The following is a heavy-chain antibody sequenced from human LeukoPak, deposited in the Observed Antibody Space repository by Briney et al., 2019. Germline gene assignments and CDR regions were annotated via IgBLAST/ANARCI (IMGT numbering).Heavy chain of an antibody. CDR3: ARLGNFYGSGSYRRQNWFDP. CDR2: INHSGST. V-gene: IGHV4-34*01. CDR1: GGSFSGYY. D-gene: IGHD3-10*01. Sequence: SETLSLTCAVYGGSFSGYYWSWLRQPPGKGLEWIGEINHSGSTNYNPSLKSRVTISVDTSKNQFSLKLSSVTAADTAVYYCARLGNFYGSGSYRRQNWFDPWGQGTLVTVSS. J-gene: IGHJ5*02.